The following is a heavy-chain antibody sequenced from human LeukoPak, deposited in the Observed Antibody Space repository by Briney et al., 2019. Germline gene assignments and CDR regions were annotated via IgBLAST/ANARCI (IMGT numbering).Heavy chain of an antibody. V-gene: IGHV3-74*01. CDR2: ISSDGSTT. D-gene: IGHD4-11*01. Sequence: GGSLRLSRAASGFTFSGYWMHWIRQASGKGLVWVSRISSDGSTTSYADPVKGRFTISRDNAKNTLYLQMNSLRAEDTAVYYCARRDYFDPWGQGTLVTVPS. CDR1: GFTFSGYW. CDR3: ARRDYFDP. J-gene: IGHJ5*02.